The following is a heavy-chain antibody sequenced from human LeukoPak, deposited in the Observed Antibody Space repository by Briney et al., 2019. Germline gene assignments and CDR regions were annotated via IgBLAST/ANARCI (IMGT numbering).Heavy chain of an antibody. CDR2: IYTSGST. Sequence: RASQTLSLTCTVSGVSISSDSYYWSWIRQPAGKGLEWIGRIYTSGSTNYNPSLKSRVTISVDTSKNQFSLKLSSVTAADTAVYYCARRMVGATKRVDYWGQGTLVTVSS. J-gene: IGHJ4*02. CDR1: GVSISSDSYY. CDR3: ARRMVGATKRVDY. V-gene: IGHV4-61*02. D-gene: IGHD1-26*01.